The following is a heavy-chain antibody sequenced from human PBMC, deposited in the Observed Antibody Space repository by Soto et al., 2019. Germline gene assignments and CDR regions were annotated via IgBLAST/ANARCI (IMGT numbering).Heavy chain of an antibody. Sequence: SVKVSCKASGGTFSSYAISWVRQAPGQGLEWMGGIIPIFGTANYAQKFQGRVTITADESTSTAYMELSSLRSEDTAVYYCARGDYYGSGSYYKKAFDYWGQGTLVTVYS. CDR2: IIPIFGTA. CDR1: GGTFSSYA. J-gene: IGHJ4*02. V-gene: IGHV1-69*13. D-gene: IGHD3-10*01. CDR3: ARGDYYGSGSYYKKAFDY.